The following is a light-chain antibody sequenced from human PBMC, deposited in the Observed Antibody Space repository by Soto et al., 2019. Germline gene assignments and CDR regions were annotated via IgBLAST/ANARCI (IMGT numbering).Light chain of an antibody. CDR3: QQLNSYPFT. CDR1: HVFRSS. J-gene: IGKJ3*01. Sequence: IQLIQSPSSLSASVGDRVTITCRASHVFRSSFAWYQQKPGKAPKLLIYAASTLQSGVPSRFSGSQSGPDFTLTISSLQPEDFATYYCQQLNSYPFTFGPGTKLEIK. CDR2: AAS. V-gene: IGKV1-9*01.